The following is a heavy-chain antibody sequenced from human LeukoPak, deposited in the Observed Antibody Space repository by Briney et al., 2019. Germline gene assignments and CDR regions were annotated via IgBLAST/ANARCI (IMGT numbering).Heavy chain of an antibody. J-gene: IGHJ4*02. CDR2: ISGSGGST. CDR1: GMVFPFAW. D-gene: IGHD3-9*01. V-gene: IGHV3-23*01. Sequence: GGSLRLSCEASGMVFPFAWMSWVRQAPGKGLEWVSAISGSGGSTYYADSVKGRFTISRDNSKNTLYLQMNSLRAEDTAVYYCAKGVRYFALHTYDYWGQGTLVTVSS. CDR3: AKGVRYFALHTYDY.